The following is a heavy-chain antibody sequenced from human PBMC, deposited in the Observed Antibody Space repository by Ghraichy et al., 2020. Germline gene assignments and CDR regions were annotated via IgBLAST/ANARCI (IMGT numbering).Heavy chain of an antibody. Sequence: ASVKVSCKASGYTFTGYYMHWVRQAPGQGLEWMGWINPNSGGTNYAQKFQGWVTMTRDTSISTAYMELSRLRSDDTAVYYCARAHDYGSGSYYMVDVWGQGTTVTVSS. CDR2: INPNSGGT. CDR3: ARAHDYGSGSYYMVDV. CDR1: GYTFTGYY. D-gene: IGHD3-10*01. V-gene: IGHV1-2*04. J-gene: IGHJ6*02.